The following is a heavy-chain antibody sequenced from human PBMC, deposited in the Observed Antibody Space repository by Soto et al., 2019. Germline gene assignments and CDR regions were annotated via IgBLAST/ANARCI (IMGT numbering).Heavy chain of an antibody. D-gene: IGHD3-16*01. J-gene: IGHJ5*02. CDR2: IYNTATT. Sequence: SLTLSLTCTVSGAPISSYYCCWLRQPPGKELEWSAYIYNTATTKNKPSLKSRVTIKEDTSKNQFSLNLTSVTAEDTAVYYCANLPTWGANTLALWGEGTMVTVSS. CDR3: ANLPTWGANTLAL. V-gene: IGHV4-4*08. CDR1: GAPISSYY.